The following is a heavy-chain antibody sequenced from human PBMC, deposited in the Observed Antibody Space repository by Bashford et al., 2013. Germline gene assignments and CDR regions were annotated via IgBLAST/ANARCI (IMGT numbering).Heavy chain of an antibody. CDR3: ASCREGYNYLFYYFDY. CDR1: GYVFTDYY. J-gene: IGHJ4*02. D-gene: IGHD5-24*01. CDR2: IIPASG. Sequence: ASVKVSCKTSGYVFTDYYIHWLRQTPGQGLEWMGWIIPASGITISADKSTSTTYLDLSSLTSEDSAVYYCASCREGYNYLFYYFDYWAREPCSPSPQ. V-gene: IGHV1-2*02.